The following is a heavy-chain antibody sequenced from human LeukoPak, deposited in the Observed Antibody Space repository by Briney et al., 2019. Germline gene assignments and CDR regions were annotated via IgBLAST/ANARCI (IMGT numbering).Heavy chain of an antibody. D-gene: IGHD6-13*01. J-gene: IGHJ4*02. CDR2: IYHSGST. CDR1: GGSISSGGYS. CDR3: ARFEYSSSWLDY. V-gene: IGHV4-30-2*01. Sequence: SETLSLTCAVSGGSISSGGYSWSWIRQPPGKGLEWIGYIYHSGSTYYNPSLKSRVTISVDRSKNQFSLKLSSVTAADTAVYYCARFEYSSSWLDYWGQGTLVTVSS.